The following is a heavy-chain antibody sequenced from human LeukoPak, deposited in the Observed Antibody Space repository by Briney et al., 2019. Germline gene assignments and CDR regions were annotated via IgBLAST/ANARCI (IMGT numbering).Heavy chain of an antibody. V-gene: IGHV3-30*18. Sequence: GGSLRLSCAASGFTFSSYGMHWVRQAPGKGLEWVAVISYDGSNKYYADSVKGRFTISRDNSKNTLYLQMNSLRAEDTAVYYCAKVSIFGVVIIGGYFDYWGQGTLVTVSS. J-gene: IGHJ4*02. CDR3: AKVSIFGVVIIGGYFDY. CDR2: ISYDGSNK. CDR1: GFTFSSYG. D-gene: IGHD3-3*01.